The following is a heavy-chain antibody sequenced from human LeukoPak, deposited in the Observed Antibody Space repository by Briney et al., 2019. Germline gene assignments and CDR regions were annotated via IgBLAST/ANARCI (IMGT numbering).Heavy chain of an antibody. CDR1: GYTFTTYA. D-gene: IGHD6-19*01. CDR2: INTNTGNP. V-gene: IGHV7-4-1*02. Sequence: GASVNVSCKASGYTFTTYAMNWVRQAPGQGLEWMGWINTNTGNPTYAQGFTGRFVFSLDTSVSTAYLQISSLKTEDTAAYYCAREIAVAGIGYFDYWGQGTLVTVSS. CDR3: AREIAVAGIGYFDY. J-gene: IGHJ4*02.